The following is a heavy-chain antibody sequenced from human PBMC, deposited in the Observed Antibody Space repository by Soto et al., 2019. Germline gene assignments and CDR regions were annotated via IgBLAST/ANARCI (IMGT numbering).Heavy chain of an antibody. CDR3: ARGLDTIFGVVIHYYYMDV. CDR1: GYIFTRYH. Sequence: VKVSCKASGYIFTRYHINWVRQATGQGREGMGWMNPNSGNTGYAQKFQGRVTMTRNTSISTAYMELSSLRSEDTAVYYCARGLDTIFGVVIHYYYMDVWGKGTTVTVSS. V-gene: IGHV1-8*01. CDR2: MNPNSGNT. J-gene: IGHJ6*03. D-gene: IGHD3-3*01.